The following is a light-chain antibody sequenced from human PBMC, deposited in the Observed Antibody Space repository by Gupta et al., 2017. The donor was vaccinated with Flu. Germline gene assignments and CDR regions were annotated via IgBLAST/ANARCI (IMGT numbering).Light chain of an antibody. Sequence: EIVMTQSPATLSVSPGERATLSCRASQSVSSNLAWYQQKPGQAPRLLIYGASTRATGIPARFSGSGSGTEFTLTISSLQSEDFAVYYCQQYNNWPHLTFGGGTKVE. CDR3: QQYNNWPHLT. CDR2: GAS. V-gene: IGKV3-15*01. CDR1: QSVSSN. J-gene: IGKJ4*01.